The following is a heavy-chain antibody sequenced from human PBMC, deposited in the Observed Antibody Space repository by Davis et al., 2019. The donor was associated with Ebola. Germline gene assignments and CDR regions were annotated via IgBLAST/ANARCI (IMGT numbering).Heavy chain of an antibody. CDR2: IIPIFGTA. D-gene: IGHD3-3*01. V-gene: IGHV1-69*13. J-gene: IGHJ4*02. CDR1: GGTFSSYA. Sequence: SVKVSCKASGGTFSSYAISWVRQAPGQGLEWMGGIIPIFGTANYAQKFQGRVTITADESTSTAYMELSSLRSEDTAVYYCARVALEWLLYHTPPDYWGQGTLVTVSS. CDR3: ARVALEWLLYHTPPDY.